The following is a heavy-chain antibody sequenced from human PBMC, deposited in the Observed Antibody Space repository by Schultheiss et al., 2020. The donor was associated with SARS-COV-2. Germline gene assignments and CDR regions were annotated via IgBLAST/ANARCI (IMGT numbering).Heavy chain of an antibody. CDR3: ARDWSSGCPLCGWS. CDR1: GGSISSYY. Sequence: LSLTCTVSGGSISSYYWSWIRQPPGKGLEWIGYIYYSGSTNYNPSLKSRVTMSVDTSKNQFSLKLSSVTAADTAVYYCARDWSSGCPLCGWSWGQGTLVTVSS. V-gene: IGHV4-59*12. J-gene: IGHJ5*02. CDR2: IYYSGST. D-gene: IGHD6-19*01.